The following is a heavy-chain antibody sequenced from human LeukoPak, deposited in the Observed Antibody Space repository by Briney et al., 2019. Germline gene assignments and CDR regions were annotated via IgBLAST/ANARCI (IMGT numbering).Heavy chain of an antibody. V-gene: IGHV3-13*01. CDR2: IGTSGDA. CDR1: GFTFTRFD. D-gene: IGHD2/OR15-2a*01. CDR3: ARGAAYSTTGRPYYFDY. J-gene: IGHJ4*02. Sequence: GGSLRLSCVASGFTFTRFDMHWVRQPPGKSLQWVSSIGTSGDAYSLESVKGRFSISRDDAANSLHLQMSSLRADDTAVYYCARGAAYSTTGRPYYFDYWGQGILVTVSS.